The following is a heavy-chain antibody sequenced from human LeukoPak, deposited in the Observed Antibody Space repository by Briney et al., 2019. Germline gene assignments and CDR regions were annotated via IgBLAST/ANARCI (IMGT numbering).Heavy chain of an antibody. CDR3: ATWGLRLGELYDRSQRDAFDI. J-gene: IGHJ3*02. D-gene: IGHD3-16*01. V-gene: IGHV1-24*01. CDR2: FDPEDGET. Sequence: ASVKVSCKVSGYTLTELSMHWVRQAPGKGLEWMGGFDPEDGETIYAQKFQGRVTMTEDTSTDTAYMELSSLRSEDTAVYYCATWGLRLGELYDRSQRDAFDIWGQGTMVTVSS. CDR1: GYTLTELS.